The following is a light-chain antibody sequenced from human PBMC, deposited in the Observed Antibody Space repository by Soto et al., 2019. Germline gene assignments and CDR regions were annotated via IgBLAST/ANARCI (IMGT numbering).Light chain of an antibody. CDR3: PQYNKWPSST. Sequence: IVMTQSPVTLSVSPGERATLSCRASQNINNNLAWYQQKVGQAPRLLIYGASTRATGIPARFSGSGSGTEFTLTISSLQSEDCAVYYCPQYNKWPSSTFGQGTKVEIK. CDR1: QNINNN. J-gene: IGKJ1*01. CDR2: GAS. V-gene: IGKV3-15*01.